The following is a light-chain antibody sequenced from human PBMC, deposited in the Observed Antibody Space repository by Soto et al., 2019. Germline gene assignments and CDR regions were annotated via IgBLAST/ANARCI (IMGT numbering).Light chain of an antibody. J-gene: IGLJ1*01. Sequence: QSALTQPASVSGSPGQSTTISCAGTSSDVSAYTYVSWYQQHPGKAPKLMIYDVSNRPSGVSNRFSGSKSGNTASLTISGLQAEDEADYYCTSYTSSSTPYVFGGGTKVTVL. CDR3: TSYTSSSTPYV. V-gene: IGLV2-14*01. CDR1: SSDVSAYTY. CDR2: DVS.